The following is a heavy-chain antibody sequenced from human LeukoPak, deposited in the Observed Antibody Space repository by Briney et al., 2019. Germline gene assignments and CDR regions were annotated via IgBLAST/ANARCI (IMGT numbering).Heavy chain of an antibody. Sequence: ASVKVSCKASGYTFTGYYMHWVRQAPGQGLEWMGRINPNSGGTNYAQKFQGRVTMTRDTSINTAYMELSRLRSDDTAMYYCASGTCSGGSCYREDSFDYWGQGTLVTVSS. D-gene: IGHD2-15*01. CDR3: ASGTCSGGSCYREDSFDY. V-gene: IGHV1-2*06. CDR1: GYTFTGYY. J-gene: IGHJ4*02. CDR2: INPNSGGT.